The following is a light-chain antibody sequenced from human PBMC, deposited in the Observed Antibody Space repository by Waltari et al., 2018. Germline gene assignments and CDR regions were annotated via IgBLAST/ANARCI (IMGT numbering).Light chain of an antibody. CDR2: WAS. Sequence: DIVMTQSPDSLAVSLGERATINGKSSQSVLYSSNNKNYLAWYQQKPGQPPKLLIYWASTRESGVPDRFSGSGSGTDFTLTISSLQAEDVAVYYCQQYLSTPPTFGQGTKVEIK. CDR1: QSVLYSSNNKNY. CDR3: QQYLSTPPT. V-gene: IGKV4-1*01. J-gene: IGKJ1*01.